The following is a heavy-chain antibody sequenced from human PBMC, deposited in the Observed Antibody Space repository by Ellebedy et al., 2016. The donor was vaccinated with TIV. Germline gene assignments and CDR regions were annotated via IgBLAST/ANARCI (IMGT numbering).Heavy chain of an antibody. CDR2: IYQDGSDE. V-gene: IGHV3-7*01. CDR1: GFSFRSYW. Sequence: GESLKISCAASGFSFRSYWMSWVRQAPGKGLEWVANIYQDGSDEYYVDSVKGRFTISRDNANKLMFLHMNSLRVEDTAVYYCARRGSYGDYAVQINSWFDSWGQGTLVTVSS. J-gene: IGHJ5*01. CDR3: ARRGSYGDYAVQINSWFDS. D-gene: IGHD4-17*01.